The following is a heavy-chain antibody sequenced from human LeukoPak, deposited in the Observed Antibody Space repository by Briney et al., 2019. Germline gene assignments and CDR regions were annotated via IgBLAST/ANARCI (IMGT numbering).Heavy chain of an antibody. CDR2: IYTSGST. Sequence: SETLSLTCTVSGGSISSYYWSWIRQPAGKGLEWIGRIYTSGSTNYNPSLKSRVIMSVDTSKNQFSLKLSSVTAADTAVYYCAALRPFSTSYYFDYWGQGTLVTVSS. V-gene: IGHV4-4*07. J-gene: IGHJ4*02. CDR3: AALRPFSTSYYFDY. D-gene: IGHD2/OR15-2a*01. CDR1: GGSISSYY.